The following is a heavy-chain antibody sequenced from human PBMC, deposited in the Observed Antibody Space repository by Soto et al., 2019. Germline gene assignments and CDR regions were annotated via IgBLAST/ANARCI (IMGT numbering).Heavy chain of an antibody. CDR2: ISGDGGAK. D-gene: IGHD2-15*01. J-gene: IGHJ4*02. Sequence: GSLRLSCAASGFMFSEYAMNWVRQAPGKGLEWVSVISGDGGAKFYANSVKGRFTISRDNSKNTVYLQLNRLEAEDTALYYCAKRSSDCRGDSCYSTPANWGQGTLVTVSS. V-gene: IGHV3-23*01. CDR1: GFMFSEYA. CDR3: AKRSSDCRGDSCYSTPAN.